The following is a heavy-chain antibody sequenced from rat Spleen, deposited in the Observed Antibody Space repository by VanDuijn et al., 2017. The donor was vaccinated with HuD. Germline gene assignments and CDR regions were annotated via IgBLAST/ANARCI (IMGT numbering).Heavy chain of an antibody. CDR3: ARQGH. CDR1: GFTFSDYY. J-gene: IGHJ3*01. V-gene: IGHV5-25*01. CDR2: ISTSGGST. Sequence: EVQLVESGGGLVQPGRSMKLSCAASGFTFSDYYMAWVRQAPKKGLEWVASISTSGGSTYYRDSVKGRFTVSRDNAKSTLYLQMDSLRSEDTATYYCARQGHWGQGTLVTVSS.